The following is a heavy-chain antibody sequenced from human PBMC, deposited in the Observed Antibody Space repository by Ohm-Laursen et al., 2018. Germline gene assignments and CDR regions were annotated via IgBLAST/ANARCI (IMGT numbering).Heavy chain of an antibody. CDR1: GFTFSDYY. J-gene: IGHJ4*02. CDR3: ARDQRYNYGSWYYFDH. CDR2: ISSSGSTI. D-gene: IGHD3-10*01. V-gene: IGHV3-11*01. Sequence: GSLRLSCTASGFTFSDYYMSWIRQAPGKGLEWVSYISSSGSTIYYADSVKGRFTISRDNAKNSLYLQMNSLRAEDTAVYYCARDQRYNYGSWYYFDHWGQGTLVTVSS.